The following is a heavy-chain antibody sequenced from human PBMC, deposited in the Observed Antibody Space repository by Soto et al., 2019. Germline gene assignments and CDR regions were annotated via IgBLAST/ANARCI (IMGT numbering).Heavy chain of an antibody. D-gene: IGHD3-22*01. CDR3: AREEFEDGRGHFDY. CDR1: GFTFSTSV. J-gene: IGHJ4*02. Sequence: QVQLVESGGGVVQPGGSLRLSCAASGFTFSTSVMHWVRQAPGKGLEWMAIISYGGVNKYYADSVKGRFTISRDISESTLYLQMNSRRTEDTAVYYCAREEFEDGRGHFDYWCQGTLVSVSS. V-gene: IGHV3-30-3*01. CDR2: ISYGGVNK.